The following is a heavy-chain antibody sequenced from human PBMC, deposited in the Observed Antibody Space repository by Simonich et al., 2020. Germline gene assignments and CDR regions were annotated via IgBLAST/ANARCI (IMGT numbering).Heavy chain of an antibody. J-gene: IGHJ6*03. CDR1: GGTFSSYA. CDR2: TYPILGIA. D-gene: IGHD2-15*01. Sequence: QVQLVQSGAEVKKPGSSVKVSCKASGGTFSSYAISWVRQAPGQGLEWMGETYPILGIANDAQKFHGRVTITADKSTSTAYMELSSLRSEDTAVYYCARGGLADRRIVYYYYMDVWGKGTTVTVSS. CDR3: ARGGLADRRIVYYYYMDV. V-gene: IGHV1-69*09.